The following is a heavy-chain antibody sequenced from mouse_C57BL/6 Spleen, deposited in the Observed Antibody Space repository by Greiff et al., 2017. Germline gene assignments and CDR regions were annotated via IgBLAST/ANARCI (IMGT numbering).Heavy chain of an antibody. V-gene: IGHV1-59*01. CDR2: IDPSDSYT. Sequence: VKLQQPGAELVRPGTSVKLSCKASGYTFTSYWMHWVKQRPGQGLEWIGVIDPSDSYTNYNQKFKGKATLTVDTSSSTAYMQLSSLTSEDSAVYYCARQLRLRGYWGQGTSVTVSS. CDR1: GYTFTSYW. D-gene: IGHD3-2*02. CDR3: ARQLRLRGY. J-gene: IGHJ4*01.